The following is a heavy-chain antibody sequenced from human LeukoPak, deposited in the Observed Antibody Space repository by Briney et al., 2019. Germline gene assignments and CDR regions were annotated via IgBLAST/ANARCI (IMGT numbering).Heavy chain of an antibody. CDR3: ARRSSVDYYDGMDV. V-gene: IGHV5-51*01. Sequence: GESLKISWKRLGYRFRSYWFGWVRKMPGKGLECRGIIYPGDSDTRYSPSFQGQVTISADKSISTAYLQWSSLKASDTAMYYCARRSSVDYYDGMDVWGQGTTVTVSS. CDR1: GYRFRSYW. J-gene: IGHJ6*02. CDR2: IYPGDSDT. D-gene: IGHD6-19*01.